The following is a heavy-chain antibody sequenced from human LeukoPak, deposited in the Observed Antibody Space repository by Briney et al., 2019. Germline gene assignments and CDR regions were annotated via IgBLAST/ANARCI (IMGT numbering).Heavy chain of an antibody. J-gene: IGHJ5*02. D-gene: IGHD6-13*01. CDR1: GFTFSSYS. CDR3: ARVSGWYSPFDP. V-gene: IGHV3-74*01. CDR2: INSDGSST. Sequence: GGSLRLSCAASGFTFSSYSMNWVRQAPGKGLVWVSRINSDGSSTSYADSVKGRFTISRDNAKNTLYLQMNSLRAEDTAVYYCARVSGWYSPFDPWGQGTLVTVSS.